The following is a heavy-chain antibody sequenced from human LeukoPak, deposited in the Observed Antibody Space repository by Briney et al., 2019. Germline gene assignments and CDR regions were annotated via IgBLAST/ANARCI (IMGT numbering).Heavy chain of an antibody. D-gene: IGHD6-19*01. CDR3: AKDYGSIETSSGWSITYYYYYYYMDV. CDR2: IRYDGSNK. V-gene: IGHV3-30*02. J-gene: IGHJ6*03. Sequence: GGSLRLSCAASGFTFSSYGMHWVRQAPGKGLEWVAFIRYDGSNKHYADSVKGRFTISRDNSKNTLYLQMNSLRAEDTAVYYCAKDYGSIETSSGWSITYYYYYYYMDVWGKGTTVTVSS. CDR1: GFTFSSYG.